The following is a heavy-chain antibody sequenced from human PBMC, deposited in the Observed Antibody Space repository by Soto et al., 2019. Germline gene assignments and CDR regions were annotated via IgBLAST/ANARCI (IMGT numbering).Heavy chain of an antibody. CDR1: GGSVSSGSYY. J-gene: IGHJ6*02. CDR3: ARVSLILTGYYSLYYYGMDV. Sequence: SETLSLTCTVSGGSVSSGSYYWSWIRQPPGKGLEWIGYIYYSGSTNYNPSLKSRVTISVDTSKNQFSLKLSSVTAADTAVYYCARVSLILTGYYSLYYYGMDVWGQGTTVTVSS. V-gene: IGHV4-61*01. CDR2: IYYSGST. D-gene: IGHD3-9*01.